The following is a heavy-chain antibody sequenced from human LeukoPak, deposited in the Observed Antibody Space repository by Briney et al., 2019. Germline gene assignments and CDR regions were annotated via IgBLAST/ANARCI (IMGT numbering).Heavy chain of an antibody. CDR3: ARDWSRSGWLEYCYYYMDV. CDR2: IKQDGSEK. V-gene: IGHV3-7*01. CDR1: GFTFSSYW. D-gene: IGHD6-19*01. Sequence: PGGSLRLSCAASGFTFSSYWMSWVRQAPGKGLEWVANIKQDGSEKYYVDSVKGRFTISRDNAKNSLYLQMNSLRAEDTAVYYCARDWSRSGWLEYCYYYMDVWGKGTTVTVSS. J-gene: IGHJ6*03.